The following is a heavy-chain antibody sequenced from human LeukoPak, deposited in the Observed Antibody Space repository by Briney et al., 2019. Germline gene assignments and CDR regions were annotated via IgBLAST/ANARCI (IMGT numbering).Heavy chain of an antibody. CDR1: GFNFRDAA. Sequence: PGGSLRLSCAASGFNFRDAAMTWVRPAPGKGLEWVSLIASNGANSYYAESVKGRFSISRDNSKNTLSLQMNSLRVEDTARYYCAKDIQLSTWGLGTVVTVSS. CDR2: IASNGANS. D-gene: IGHD5-24*01. CDR3: AKDIQLST. J-gene: IGHJ3*01. V-gene: IGHV3-23*01.